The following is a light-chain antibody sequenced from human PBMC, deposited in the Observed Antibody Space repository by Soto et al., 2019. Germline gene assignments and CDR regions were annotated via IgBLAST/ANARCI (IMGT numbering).Light chain of an antibody. CDR3: QTWGTGIRV. CDR1: SGHSSYA. V-gene: IGLV4-69*01. CDR2: LNSDGSH. J-gene: IGLJ1*01. Sequence: QPVLTQSPSASASLGASVKLTCTLSSGHSSYAIAWHQQQPEKGPRYLMKLNSDGSHSKGDGIPDRLSGSSSGAERYLTISSLQSEDEADYYCQTWGTGIRVFGTGPKLTVL.